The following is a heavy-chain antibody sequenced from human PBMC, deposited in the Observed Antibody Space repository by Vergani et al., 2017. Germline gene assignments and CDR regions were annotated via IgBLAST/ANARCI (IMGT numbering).Heavy chain of an antibody. D-gene: IGHD1-26*01. CDR2: ISYDGSNK. Sequence: QVQLVESGGGVVQPGRSLRLSCAASGFTFSSYGMHWVRQAPGKGLEWVAVISYDGSNKYYADSVKGRFTISRDNAKNSLYLQMNSLRAEDTAVYYCARESSGSYGYWGQGTLVTVSS. CDR3: ARESSGSYGY. V-gene: IGHV3-30*03. J-gene: IGHJ4*02. CDR1: GFTFSSYG.